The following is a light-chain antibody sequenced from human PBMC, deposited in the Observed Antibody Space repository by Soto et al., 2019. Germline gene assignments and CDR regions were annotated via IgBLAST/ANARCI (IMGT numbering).Light chain of an antibody. J-gene: IGKJ4*01. CDR1: QSVSSY. V-gene: IGKV3-11*01. CDR2: AAS. CDR3: QQRSNWLT. Sequence: EILLTQSPSTLSLSPGERATLSCRASQSVSSYLAWYQQKPGQAPRLLIYAASNRATGIPARLSGSGSGTDFTLTISSLEPEDFAVYYCQQRSNWLTFGGGTKVDIK.